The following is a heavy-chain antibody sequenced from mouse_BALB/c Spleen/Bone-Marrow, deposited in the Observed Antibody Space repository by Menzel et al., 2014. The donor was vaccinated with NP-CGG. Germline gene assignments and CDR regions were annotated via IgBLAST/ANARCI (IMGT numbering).Heavy chain of an antibody. CDR3: GFGNYDFDY. Sequence: VTLMESGAELVRPGSSVTISCKASGYAFSSYWMNWVKQRPGQGLEWIGQIYPGDGDTNYSGKFKGKATLTADESSSTASMQLSSLTSEDSAVYFCGFGNYDFDYWGQGTTLTVSS. D-gene: IGHD2-1*01. J-gene: IGHJ2*01. V-gene: IGHV1-80*01. CDR1: GYAFSSYW. CDR2: IYPGDGDT.